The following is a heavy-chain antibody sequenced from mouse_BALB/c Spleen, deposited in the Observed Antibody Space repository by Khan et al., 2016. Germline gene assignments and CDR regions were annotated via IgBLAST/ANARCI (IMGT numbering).Heavy chain of an antibody. J-gene: IGHJ3*01. CDR1: GYTSANYW. Sequence: QVQLKQSGAELARPGASVRLSCKASGYTSANYWMQWVKQRPGQGLEWIGSIYPGDGDTRYSQKFKDKATLTADKSSGSAYMHLRSVASEDSAVYYCADALFVYWGQGTLVTVSA. CDR3: ADALFVY. CDR2: IYPGDGDT. V-gene: IGHV1-87*01.